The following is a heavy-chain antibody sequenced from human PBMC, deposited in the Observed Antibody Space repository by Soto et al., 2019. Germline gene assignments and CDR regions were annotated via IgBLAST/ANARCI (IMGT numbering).Heavy chain of an antibody. D-gene: IGHD1-1*01. CDR1: ALNIPDGA. V-gene: IGHV3-9*01. Sequence: EVRLVGSGGGSVQPGMSLRLSCVGSALNIPDGAMHWVRQAPGKGLEWVSGISWNSARIDYADSVKGRFTISRDNAKNSLYLQMTSLKPEDTAVYYCIRELDAGGLDNWGQGTLVTFAS. CDR2: ISWNSARI. CDR3: IRELDAGGLDN. J-gene: IGHJ4*02.